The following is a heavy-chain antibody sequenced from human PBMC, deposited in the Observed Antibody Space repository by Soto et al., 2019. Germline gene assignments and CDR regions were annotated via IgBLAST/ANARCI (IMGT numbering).Heavy chain of an antibody. CDR2: IIPILGIA. V-gene: IGHV1-69*02. CDR1: GGTFSSYT. Sequence: ASVKVSCKASGGTFSSYTISWVRQAPGQGLEWMGRIIPILGIANYAQKFQGRVTITADKSTSTAYMELSSLRSEDTAVYYCASVPNYGDYSDYYYYYYMDVWGKGTTVTVSS. J-gene: IGHJ6*03. CDR3: ASVPNYGDYSDYYYYYYMDV. D-gene: IGHD4-17*01.